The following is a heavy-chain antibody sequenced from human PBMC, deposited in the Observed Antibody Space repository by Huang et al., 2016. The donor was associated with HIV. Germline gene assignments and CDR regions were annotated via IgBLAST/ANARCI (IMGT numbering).Heavy chain of an antibody. V-gene: IGHV4-30-4*08. D-gene: IGHD3-3*01. CDR1: GDSIRSGGYY. CDR3: ARAPATHSVFFY. Sequence: QVQLQESGPGLVKPSQTLSLTCTVSGDSIRSGGYYWTWIRQSPAKGLKGIGYIYYSGSSDYNPSLKSRVSISIDAFKNRVSLKLKSVTVADTAVYYCARAPATHSVFFYWGQGTLVTVSA. J-gene: IGHJ4*02. CDR2: IYYSGSS.